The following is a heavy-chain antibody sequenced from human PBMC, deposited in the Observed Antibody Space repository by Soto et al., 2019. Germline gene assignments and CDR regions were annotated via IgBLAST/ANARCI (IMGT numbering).Heavy chain of an antibody. V-gene: IGHV1-69*01. CDR2: IIPIFGTA. D-gene: IGHD6-19*01. CDR3: ARAGVGAVTGVRGY. CDR1: GGTFNTYA. J-gene: IGHJ4*02. Sequence: QVQLVRSGAEVKKPGSSVKVSCKSSGGTFNTYAISWVRQAPGQGLEWMGGIIPIFGTANYAQKFQGRVTITGDASTSTAYMELSSLRSEDTAVYYCARAGVGAVTGVRGYWGQGTLVTVSS.